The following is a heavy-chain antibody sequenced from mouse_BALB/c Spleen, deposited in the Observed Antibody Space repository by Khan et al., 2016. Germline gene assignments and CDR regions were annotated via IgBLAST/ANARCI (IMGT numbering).Heavy chain of an antibody. J-gene: IGHJ3*01. CDR3: NVRCAY. Sequence: VQLKQSGAELVRSGASVKLSCTASGFNFKDYYMHWVKQSPEQGLEWIGWIDPENGDTEYAPTFQGHATISADTSANIAYPQLISLTSEDAAVYYCNVRCAYWGQGNLVTVAA. V-gene: IGHV14-4*02. CDR1: GFNFKDYY. CDR2: IDPENGDT.